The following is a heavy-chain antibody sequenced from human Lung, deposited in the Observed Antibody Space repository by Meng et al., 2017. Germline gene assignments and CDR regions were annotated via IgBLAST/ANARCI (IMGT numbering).Heavy chain of an antibody. CDR2: ISYDGSNQ. CDR1: GFTLSRNA. CDR3: ARNNYGDYYFDY. D-gene: IGHD4-17*01. V-gene: IGHV3-30*01. Sequence: GGGWSQLRGSLGHPCATPGFTLSRNAMHWARQAPGKGLEWLAAISYDGSNQHYADSVKGRFTISRDNSENTLYLQMNSLRAEDTAVYYCARNNYGDYYFDYWGQGTLVTVSS. J-gene: IGHJ4*02.